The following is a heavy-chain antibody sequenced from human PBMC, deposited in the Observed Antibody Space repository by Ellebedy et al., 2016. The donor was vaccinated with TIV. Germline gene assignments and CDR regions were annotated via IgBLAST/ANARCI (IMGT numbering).Heavy chain of an antibody. CDR2: ISGSGGST. Sequence: PGGSLRLSCAASGFTFSKYAMNRVRQAPGKGLEWVSAISGSGGSTYYADCVKGLITISRDNSKNTLYLQMNSLRAEDTAVYYCAKGDLWFGELSDAFDIWGQGTMVTVSS. D-gene: IGHD3-10*01. V-gene: IGHV3-23*01. J-gene: IGHJ3*02. CDR3: AKGDLWFGELSDAFDI. CDR1: GFTFSKYA.